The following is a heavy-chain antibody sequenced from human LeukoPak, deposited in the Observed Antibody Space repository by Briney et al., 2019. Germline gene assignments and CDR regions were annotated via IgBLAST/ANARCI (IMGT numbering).Heavy chain of an antibody. Sequence: GGSLRLSCAASGFTFSSYAMHWVRQAPGKGLEYVSAISSNGGSTYYANSVKGRFTISRDNAKNTLYLQMNSLRAEDTAVYYCTRGGGYSYGSFDYWGQGTLVTVSS. V-gene: IGHV3-64*01. CDR2: ISSNGGST. J-gene: IGHJ4*02. CDR1: GFTFSSYA. D-gene: IGHD5-18*01. CDR3: TRGGGYSYGSFDY.